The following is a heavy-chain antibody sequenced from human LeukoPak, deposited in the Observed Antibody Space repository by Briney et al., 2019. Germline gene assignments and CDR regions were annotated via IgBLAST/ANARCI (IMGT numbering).Heavy chain of an antibody. Sequence: PSETLSLTCTVSGGSIISNYWSWIRQSAGTGREGIGRIYGSGITDYTPSLKSRVTMSLDTSRKQFSLRLTSVTAADTAVYYCARLKFYDSTGYSPGYYMDVWGKGTTVSVFS. CDR1: GGSIISNY. V-gene: IGHV4-4*07. J-gene: IGHJ6*03. CDR3: ARLKFYDSTGYSPGYYMDV. CDR2: IYGSGIT. D-gene: IGHD3-22*01.